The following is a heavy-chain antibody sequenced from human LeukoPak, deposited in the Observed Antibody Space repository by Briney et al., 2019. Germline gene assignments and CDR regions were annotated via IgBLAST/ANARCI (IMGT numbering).Heavy chain of an antibody. J-gene: IGHJ3*02. V-gene: IGHV3-30*18. CDR1: GFSFSNYD. CDR2: ISYDGSNK. Sequence: GRSLRLSCAASGFSFSNYDMHWVRQAPGKGLEWVAVISYDGSNKYYADSVKGRFTTSRDNSKNTLFLQMNSLRAEDTAVYYCAKESTMSAGSFDIWGQGTMVTVSS. D-gene: IGHD5/OR15-5a*01. CDR3: AKESTMSAGSFDI.